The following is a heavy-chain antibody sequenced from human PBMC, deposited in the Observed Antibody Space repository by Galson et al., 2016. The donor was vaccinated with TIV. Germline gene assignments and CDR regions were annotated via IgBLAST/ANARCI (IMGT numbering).Heavy chain of an antibody. J-gene: IGHJ5*02. CDR2: INHNGET. D-gene: IGHD2-2*01. V-gene: IGHV4-34*01. CDR3: AGWRFGVVVPNAVSQKWFDP. Sequence: SETLSLTCTVYGEPASGFFWSWIRQPPGRGLEWIGQINHNGETNYHPSLRGRVSMSIDPSGNQFSLRLTSVTAADTAEYYCAGWRFGVVVPNAVSQKWFDPWGQGTQVTVSS. CDR1: GEPASGFF.